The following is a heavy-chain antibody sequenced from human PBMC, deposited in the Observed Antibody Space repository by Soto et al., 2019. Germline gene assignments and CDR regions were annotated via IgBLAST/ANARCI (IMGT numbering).Heavy chain of an antibody. Sequence: PSETRSVTWCVAVGSSISCDYYWSWILQPPGKGLDLIGNIYYSGNTYYSPSLKSRLIISIDTSKNQFSLKVGSVTAADTAVYSCASSSLYGMDVWGPGTPVPSP. CDR3: ASSSLYGMDV. CDR1: VGSSISCDYY. CDR2: IYYSGNT. V-gene: IGHV4-30-4*01. J-gene: IGHJ6*02.